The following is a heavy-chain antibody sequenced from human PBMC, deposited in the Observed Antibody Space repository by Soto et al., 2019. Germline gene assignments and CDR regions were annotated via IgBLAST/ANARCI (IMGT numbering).Heavy chain of an antibody. J-gene: IGHJ5*02. CDR3: AHSSDGSGSPPTLNWFDP. Sequence: QITLKESGPTLVKPTQTLTLTCTFSGFSLSTSGVGVGWIRQPPGKALEWLALIYWDDDKRYSPSLKSRLTITKDTSKNQVVLTMTNMDPVDTATYYCAHSSDGSGSPPTLNWFDPWGQGTLVTVSS. D-gene: IGHD3-10*01. CDR1: GFSLSTSGVG. V-gene: IGHV2-5*02. CDR2: IYWDDDK.